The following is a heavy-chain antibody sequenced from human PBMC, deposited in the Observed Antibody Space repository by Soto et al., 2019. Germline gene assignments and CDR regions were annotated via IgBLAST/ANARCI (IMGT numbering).Heavy chain of an antibody. CDR2: IYNSEST. J-gene: IGHJ5*02. V-gene: IGHV4-59*01. CDR1: GGSISRDY. Sequence: SETLSLTCTVSGGSISRDYWSWIRQPPGKALEWIGYIYNSESTNYSPSLNSRVTISVDASKNQFSLKLNSVTAADTAVYYCAKDIRGRTAAAVYNWFAPWGQGILVTVSS. D-gene: IGHD6-13*01. CDR3: AKDIRGRTAAAVYNWFAP.